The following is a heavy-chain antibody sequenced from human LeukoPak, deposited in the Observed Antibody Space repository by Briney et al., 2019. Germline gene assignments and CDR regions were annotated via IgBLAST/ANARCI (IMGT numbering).Heavy chain of an antibody. D-gene: IGHD1-14*01. CDR1: GGSISSGSCY. J-gene: IGHJ4*02. CDR2: IYTSGST. CDR3: ARIPVGKRGPHSIDY. Sequence: PSQTLSLTCTVSGGSISSGSCYWSWLRQPAGKGLEWIGRIYTSGSTNYNPSLKRRGTISVDTSKNQFSLKLSILTAADTAVYYCARIPVGKRGPHSIDYWGQGTLVTVSS. V-gene: IGHV4-61*02.